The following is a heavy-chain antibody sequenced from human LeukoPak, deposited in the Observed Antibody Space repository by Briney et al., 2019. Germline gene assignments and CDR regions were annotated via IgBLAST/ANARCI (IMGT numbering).Heavy chain of an antibody. J-gene: IGHJ4*02. CDR1: GFTFSNYN. Sequence: PGGSLRLSCTASGFTFSNYNMNWVRQAPGKGLEWVAVIWYDGSNKYYADSVKGRFTISRDNSKNTLYLQMNSLRAGDTAVYYCARGSTRGMTVVPHDYWGQGTLVTVSS. CDR3: ARGSTRGMTVVPHDY. D-gene: IGHD3-22*01. CDR2: IWYDGSNK. V-gene: IGHV3-33*08.